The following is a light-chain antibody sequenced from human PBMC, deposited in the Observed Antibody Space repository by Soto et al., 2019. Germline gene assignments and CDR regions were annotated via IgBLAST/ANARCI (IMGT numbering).Light chain of an antibody. Sequence: QSALPQPASVSGSPGQSITISCSGTSSDVGGYNYVSWYQQHPGKAPKLVIYEVTNRPYGVSNRCSGSKSGNTASLTISGLQAEGEADYYCSSYTSSSTYVFGTGTKLTVL. V-gene: IGLV2-14*01. CDR3: SSYTSSSTYV. CDR2: EVT. CDR1: SSDVGGYNY. J-gene: IGLJ1*01.